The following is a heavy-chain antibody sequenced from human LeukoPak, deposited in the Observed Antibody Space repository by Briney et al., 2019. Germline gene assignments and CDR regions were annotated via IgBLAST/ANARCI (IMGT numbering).Heavy chain of an antibody. J-gene: IGHJ5*02. V-gene: IGHV4-4*02. Sequence: SETLSLTCGVSGGSISRTNWWSWVRQPPGKGLEWIGEVDHSGSTKYNPALKSRVTISVDKSKNQFSLRLTSVTAADTAVYYCARVHKYCSGISCYRFDPWGQGTLVSVSS. CDR3: ARVHKYCSGISCYRFDP. CDR1: GGSISRTNW. CDR2: VDHSGST. D-gene: IGHD2-2*01.